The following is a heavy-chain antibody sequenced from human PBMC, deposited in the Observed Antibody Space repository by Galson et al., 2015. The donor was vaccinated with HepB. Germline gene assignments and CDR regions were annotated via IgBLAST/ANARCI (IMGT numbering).Heavy chain of an antibody. Sequence: SVKVSCKVSGYTLTELSMHWVRQAPGKGLEWMGGFDPEDGETIYAQKFQGRVTMTEDTSTDTAYMELSSLRSEDTAVYYCRGYYDSSGYFLHTPADIDYWGQGTLVTVSS. CDR1: GYTLTELS. CDR2: FDPEDGET. D-gene: IGHD3-22*01. J-gene: IGHJ4*02. CDR3: RGYYDSSGYFLHTPADIDY. V-gene: IGHV1-24*01.